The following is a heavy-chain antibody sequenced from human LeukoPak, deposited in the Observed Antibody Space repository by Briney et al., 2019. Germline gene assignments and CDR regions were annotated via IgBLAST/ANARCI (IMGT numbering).Heavy chain of an antibody. CDR1: AFTVSSHG. Sequence: PGRSLRLSCAASAFTVSSHGMHCVRQAPGQRLEWLAVISYDGSNKYSAYSVKGRFTISRDNSKNTLYLQMNRLSAEDTAVYYCAKGVAYYGSGSYSYWGRGTLVTVSS. D-gene: IGHD3-10*01. CDR3: AKGVAYYGSGSYSY. CDR2: ISYDGSNK. J-gene: IGHJ4*02. V-gene: IGHV3-30*18.